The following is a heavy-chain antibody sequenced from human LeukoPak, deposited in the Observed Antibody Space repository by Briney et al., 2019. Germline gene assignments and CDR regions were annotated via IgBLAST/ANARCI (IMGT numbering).Heavy chain of an antibody. D-gene: IGHD2-15*01. Sequence: PGGSLRLSCAASGFTFSSYSMNWVRQAPGKGLEWVSSISSSSSYIYYADSVKGRFTISRDNAKNSLYLQMNSLRAEDTAVYYCARVSWWEHTPPRFDYWGQGTLVTVSS. CDR3: ARVSWWEHTPPRFDY. J-gene: IGHJ4*02. CDR1: GFTFSSYS. CDR2: ISSSSSYI. V-gene: IGHV3-21*01.